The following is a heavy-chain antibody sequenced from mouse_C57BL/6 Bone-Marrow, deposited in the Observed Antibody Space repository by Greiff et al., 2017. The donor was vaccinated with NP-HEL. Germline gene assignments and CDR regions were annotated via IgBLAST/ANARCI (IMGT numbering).Heavy chain of an antibody. D-gene: IGHD1-1*01. J-gene: IGHJ3*01. CDR2: IDPSDSYT. CDR3: ARWGYYGSSPFAY. Sequence: QVQLQQPGAELVKPGASVKLSCKASGYTFTSYWMQWVKQRPGQGLEWIGEIDPSDSYTNYNQKFKGKATLTVDTTSSTAYMQLSSLTSEDSAVYYCARWGYYGSSPFAYWGQGTLVTVSA. V-gene: IGHV1-50*01. CDR1: GYTFTSYW.